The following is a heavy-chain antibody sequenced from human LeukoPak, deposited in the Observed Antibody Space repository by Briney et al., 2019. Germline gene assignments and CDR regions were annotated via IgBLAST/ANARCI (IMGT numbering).Heavy chain of an antibody. D-gene: IGHD3-22*01. J-gene: IGHJ3*02. CDR3: ARDRYYDDSGDAFDI. CDR2: IYSGGST. Sequence: PGGSLRLSCAASGFTVSSNYMSWVRQAPGKGLEWVSVIYSGGSTYYADSVKGRFTISRDNSKNTLYLQMNSLRAEDTAVYYCARDRYYDDSGDAFDIWGQGTMVTVSS. V-gene: IGHV3-66*01. CDR1: GFTVSSNY.